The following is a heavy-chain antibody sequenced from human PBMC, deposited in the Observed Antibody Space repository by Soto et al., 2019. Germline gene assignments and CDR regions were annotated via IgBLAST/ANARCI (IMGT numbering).Heavy chain of an antibody. CDR1: GGTFSSYA. CDR3: ARGIAARRVRDYYYYGMDV. D-gene: IGHD6-6*01. CDR2: IIPIFGTA. J-gene: IGHJ6*02. V-gene: IGHV1-69*13. Sequence: PSVKVSCKASGGTFSSYAISWVRQAPGQGLEWMGGIIPIFGTANYAQKFQGRVTITADESTSTAYMELSSLRSEDTAVYYCARGIAARRVRDYYYYGMDVWGRGTTVTVSS.